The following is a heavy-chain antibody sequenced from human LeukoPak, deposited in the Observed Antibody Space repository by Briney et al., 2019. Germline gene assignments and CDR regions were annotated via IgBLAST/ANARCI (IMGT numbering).Heavy chain of an antibody. D-gene: IGHD3-3*01. J-gene: IGHJ6*03. CDR2: VYTSGST. CDR3: ARETGVELRFLEWLYYMDV. V-gene: IGHV4-4*07. Sequence: SETLSLTCTVSGGSISSYYWSWIRQPAGKGLEWIGRVYTSGSTNYNPSLKSRVTMSVETSKNQFSLRLSSVTAADTAVYYCARETGVELRFLEWLYYMDVWGKGTTVTVSS. CDR1: GGSISSYY.